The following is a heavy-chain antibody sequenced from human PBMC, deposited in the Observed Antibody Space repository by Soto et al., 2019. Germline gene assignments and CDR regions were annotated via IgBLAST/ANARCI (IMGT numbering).Heavy chain of an antibody. D-gene: IGHD2-8*02. CDR3: ATDTYCPAACYRGHGN. J-gene: IGHJ4*02. CDR2: MNQRGSDL. CDR1: GFTFSSYW. Sequence: EVQLVESGGDLVQPGGSLRLSCAASGFTFSSYWMAWVRQSPGKGLEWVASMNQRGSDLQYVVSVKGRFTISRDNARDLLYLQMNNLRAEDTAIYYCATDTYCPAACYRGHGNWGQGTRVTVSS. V-gene: IGHV3-7*01.